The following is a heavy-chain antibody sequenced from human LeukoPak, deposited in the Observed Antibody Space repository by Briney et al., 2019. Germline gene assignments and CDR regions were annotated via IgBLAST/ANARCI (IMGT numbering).Heavy chain of an antibody. J-gene: IGHJ4*02. CDR2: IYPGDSDI. CDR1: GYSFTSYW. CDR3: ARLEVEMATVYFDY. Sequence: GESLKISCKGSGYSFTSYWIGWVGQMPGRGLEWMGIIYPGDSDIRYSPSFQGQVTISADKSISTAYLQWSSLKASDTAMYYCARLEVEMATVYFDYWGQGILVTVSS. V-gene: IGHV5-51*01. D-gene: IGHD5-24*01.